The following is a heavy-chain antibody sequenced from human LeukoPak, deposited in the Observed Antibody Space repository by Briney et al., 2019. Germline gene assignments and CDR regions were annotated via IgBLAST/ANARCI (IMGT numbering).Heavy chain of an antibody. CDR2: IGTAGDT. D-gene: IGHD3-10*01. Sequence: HPGGSLRLSCAASGFTFSSYDMHWVRQATGKGLEWVSAIGTAGDTYYPGSVKGRFTISRENAKNSLYLQMNSLRAGDTAVYYCARNLGFGELGSGMDVWGQGTTVTVSS. CDR3: ARNLGFGELGSGMDV. V-gene: IGHV3-13*01. CDR1: GFTFSSYD. J-gene: IGHJ6*02.